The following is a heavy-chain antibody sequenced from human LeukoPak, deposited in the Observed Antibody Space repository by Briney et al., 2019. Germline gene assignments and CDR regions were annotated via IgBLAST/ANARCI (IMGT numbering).Heavy chain of an antibody. V-gene: IGHV1-46*01. CDR3: ARDSADYGHYDY. CDR1: GYTFTSYF. Sequence: VASVKVSFKASGYTFTSYFMHWVRQAPGQGLDWMGIINPSGGSTSYAQKFQGRVTMTRDTSTSTVYMELSSLRSEDTAVYYCARDSADYGHYDYWGQGTLVTVSS. J-gene: IGHJ4*02. CDR2: INPSGGST. D-gene: IGHD4-17*01.